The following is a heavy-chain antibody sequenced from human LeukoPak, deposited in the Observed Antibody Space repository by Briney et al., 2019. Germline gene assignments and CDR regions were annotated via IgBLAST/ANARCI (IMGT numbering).Heavy chain of an antibody. V-gene: IGHV4-59*01. CDR1: GGSISSYY. J-gene: IGHJ4*02. D-gene: IGHD1-26*01. CDR3: AREYSGSYYFDY. Sequence: PSETLSLTCTISGGSISSYYWSWIRQPPGKGLEWIGYIYYSGSTNCNPSLKSRVTISVDTSKNQFSLKLSSVTAADTAVYYCAREYSGSYYFDYWGQGTLVTVSS. CDR2: IYYSGST.